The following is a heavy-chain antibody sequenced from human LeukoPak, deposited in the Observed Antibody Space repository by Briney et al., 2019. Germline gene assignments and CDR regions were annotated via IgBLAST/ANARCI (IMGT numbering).Heavy chain of an antibody. D-gene: IGHD3-22*01. CDR1: GYSISSGYY. V-gene: IGHV4-38-2*02. J-gene: IGHJ4*02. Sequence: SETLSLTCTVSGYSISSGYYWGWIRQPPGKGLEWIGSIYHSGSTYYNPSLKSRVTISVDTSKNQFSLKLSSVTAADTAVYYCARDRHRRHYYDSSLHPPLDYWGQGTLVTVSS. CDR2: IYHSGST. CDR3: ARDRHRRHYYDSSLHPPLDY.